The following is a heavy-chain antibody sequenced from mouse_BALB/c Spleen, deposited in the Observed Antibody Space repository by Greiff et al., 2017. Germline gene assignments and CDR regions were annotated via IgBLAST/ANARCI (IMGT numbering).Heavy chain of an antibody. CDR1: GFSFTGYD. J-gene: IGHJ4*01. V-gene: IGHV1S34*01. D-gene: IGHD2-4*01. CDR3: ARGDDYDYYAMDY. CDR2: ISCDSGAT. Sequence: LVKPGASLKISCTASGFSFTGYDMHWVRQSHGKSLEWIGYISCDSGATSYNQKFKGLATFTVDTTSSTAYMQFNSLTSEDSAVYYCARGDDYDYYAMDYWGQGTSVTVSS.